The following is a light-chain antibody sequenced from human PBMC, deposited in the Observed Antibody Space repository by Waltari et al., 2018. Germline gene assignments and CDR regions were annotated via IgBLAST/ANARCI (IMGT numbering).Light chain of an antibody. CDR3: QQYYSSPLT. CDR1: QSVLYSSNNKNY. Sequence: DIVMTQSPDSLAVSLGERAAINCKSSQSVLYSSNNKNYLAWYQQKPGQAPNLLFYWASTRESGVPDRFSGSGSGTDFTLTISSLQAEDVAVYYCQQYYSSPLTFGGGTKVEIK. J-gene: IGKJ4*01. V-gene: IGKV4-1*01. CDR2: WAS.